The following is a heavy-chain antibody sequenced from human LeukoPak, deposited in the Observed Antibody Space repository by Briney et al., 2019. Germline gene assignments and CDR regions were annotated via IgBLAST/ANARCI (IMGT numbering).Heavy chain of an antibody. V-gene: IGHV4-59*12. D-gene: IGHD6-13*01. J-gene: IGHJ4*02. CDR3: AREEIAEVYKFDY. CDR1: GGSISSYY. CDR2: IYYSGST. Sequence: SETLSLTCTVSGGSISSYYWSWIRQPPGKGLEWIGYIYYSGSTNYNPSLKSRVTISVDTSKNQFSLKLSSVTAADTAVYYCAREEIAEVYKFDYWGQGTLVTVS.